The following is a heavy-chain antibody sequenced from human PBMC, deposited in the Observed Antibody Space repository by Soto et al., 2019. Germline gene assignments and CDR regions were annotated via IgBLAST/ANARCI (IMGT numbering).Heavy chain of an antibody. CDR3: AKDLLYSGYDCAFDI. J-gene: IGHJ3*02. D-gene: IGHD5-12*01. CDR1: GFTFSSYA. CDR2: ISGSGGST. V-gene: IGHV3-23*01. Sequence: GESLKISCAASGFTFSSYAMSWVRQAPGKGLEWVSAISGSGGSTYYADSVKGRFTISRDNSKNTLYLQMNSLRAEDTAVYYCAKDLLYSGYDCAFDIWGQGTMVTVSS.